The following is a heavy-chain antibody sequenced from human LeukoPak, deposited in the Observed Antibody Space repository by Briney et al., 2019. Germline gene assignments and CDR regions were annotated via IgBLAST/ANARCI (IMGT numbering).Heavy chain of an antibody. CDR2: IKQDGSEK. CDR1: GFTFSSYW. CDR3: ARDRNGRCVGLRVTSQDY. Sequence: GSLRLSCAASGFTFSSYWMSWVRQAPGKGLEWVANIKQDGSEKFYVDSVKGRFTISRDNAKNSLFLQMNSLGAEDTAVYYCARDRNGRCVGLRVTSQDYWGQGTLVTVSS. V-gene: IGHV3-7*01. D-gene: IGHD1-14*01. J-gene: IGHJ4*02.